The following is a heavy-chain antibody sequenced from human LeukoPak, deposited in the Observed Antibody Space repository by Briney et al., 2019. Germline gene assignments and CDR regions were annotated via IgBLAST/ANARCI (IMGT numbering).Heavy chain of an antibody. V-gene: IGHV3-53*01. CDR1: GFTVNSNY. CDR3: ARGNTGRTVTFYFGY. D-gene: IGHD4-17*01. Sequence: GGSLRLSCAASGFTVNSNYMSWVRQAPRKGLEWVSVIFSGGTTYYAGSVKGRFTISRDNSKHTLYLQMNSLRAEDTAVYYCARGNTGRTVTFYFGYWGQGTLVTVSS. J-gene: IGHJ4*02. CDR2: IFSGGTT.